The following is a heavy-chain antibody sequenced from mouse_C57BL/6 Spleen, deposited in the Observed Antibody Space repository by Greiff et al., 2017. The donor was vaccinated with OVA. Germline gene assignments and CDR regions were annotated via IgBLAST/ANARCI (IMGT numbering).Heavy chain of an antibody. V-gene: IGHV5-4*01. CDR1: GFTFSSYA. Sequence: VQLKESGGGLVKPGGSLKLSCAASGFTFSSYAMSWVRPTPEKRLEWVATISDGGSYTYYPDNVKGRFTISRDNAKNNLYLQMSHLKSGDTAMYYCARDYGSSSDVWGTGTTVTVSS. J-gene: IGHJ1*03. D-gene: IGHD1-1*01. CDR3: ARDYGSSSDV. CDR2: ISDGGSYT.